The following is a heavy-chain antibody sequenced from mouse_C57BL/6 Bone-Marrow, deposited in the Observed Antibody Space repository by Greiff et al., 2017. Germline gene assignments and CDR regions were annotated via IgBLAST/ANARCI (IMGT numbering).Heavy chain of an antibody. Sequence: EVKLVESGAGLVKPGGSLKLSCAASGFTFSSYAMSWVRQTPEERLEWVAYISSGGDYSYYADTVQGRFTISRDNARNTLYLQMSSLKSEDTAMYYCTRGRVYDVDAMDYWGQGTSVTVSA. D-gene: IGHD2-12*01. J-gene: IGHJ4*01. CDR2: ISSGGDYS. CDR1: GFTFSSYA. V-gene: IGHV5-9-1*02. CDR3: TRGRVYDVDAMDY.